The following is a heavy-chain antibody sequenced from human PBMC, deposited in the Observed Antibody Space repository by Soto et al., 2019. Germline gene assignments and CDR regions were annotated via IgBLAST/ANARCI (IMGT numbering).Heavy chain of an antibody. CDR1: GGTFSSYA. Sequence: QVQLVQSGAEVKKPGSSVKVSCKASGGTFSSYALSWVRQAPGQGIEWMGGIIPIFGTANYAQKFQGRVTITADESTSTAYMELSSLRSEDTAVYYCARDSSGYYYVFDYWGQGTLVTVSS. J-gene: IGHJ4*02. CDR3: ARDSSGYYYVFDY. D-gene: IGHD3-22*01. CDR2: IIPIFGTA. V-gene: IGHV1-69*12.